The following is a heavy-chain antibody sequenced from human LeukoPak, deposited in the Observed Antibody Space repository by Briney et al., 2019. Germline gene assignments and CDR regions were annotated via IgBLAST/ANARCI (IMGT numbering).Heavy chain of an antibody. D-gene: IGHD6-19*01. CDR3: ARDNGYGSGWYDY. CDR1: GYTFTNFY. J-gene: IGHJ4*02. CDR2: INPSDGGT. Sequence: GASVTVSFKSSGYTFTNFYIQWVRQAPGRGLEWMGRINPSDGGTTHIQKLQGRLSMTRDTSTTTVYMELSSLRSEDTAIYYCARDNGYGSGWYDYWGQGTQVTVSS. V-gene: IGHV1-46*04.